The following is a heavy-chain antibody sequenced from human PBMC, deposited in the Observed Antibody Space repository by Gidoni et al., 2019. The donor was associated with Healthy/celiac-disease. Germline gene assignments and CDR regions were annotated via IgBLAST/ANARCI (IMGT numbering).Heavy chain of an antibody. J-gene: IGHJ1*01. D-gene: IGHD3-22*01. CDR3: ARDRPYDTYYYDSSGYYPEYFQH. V-gene: IGHV1-18*01. CDR2: ISAYNGNT. Sequence: QVQLVQSGAEVKKPGASVKVSCKASGYTFTSYGISWVRQATGQGLEWMGWISAYNGNTNDAQKLQGRVTMTTDTSTSTAYMELRSLRSDDTAVYYCARDRPYDTYYYDSSGYYPEYFQHWGQGTLVTVSS. CDR1: GYTFTSYG.